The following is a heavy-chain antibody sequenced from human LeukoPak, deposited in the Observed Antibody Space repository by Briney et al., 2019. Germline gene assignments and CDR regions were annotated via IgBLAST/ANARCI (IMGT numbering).Heavy chain of an antibody. Sequence: RESGPTLVSPTQTLTLACTFSGFSLSTGGMRVSWIRQPPGKALEWLARIDWDDDKFYSTTLKTRLTISKDTSKNQVVPTITSKDPVDTATYYSARKDSSGYEDWGQGTLLTV. V-gene: IGHV2-70*17. CDR2: IDWDDDK. D-gene: IGHD3-22*01. CDR3: ARKDSSGYED. CDR1: GFSLSTGGMR. J-gene: IGHJ4*02.